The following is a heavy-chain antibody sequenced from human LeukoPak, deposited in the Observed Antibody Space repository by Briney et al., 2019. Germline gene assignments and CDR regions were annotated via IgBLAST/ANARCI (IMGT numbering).Heavy chain of an antibody. J-gene: IGHJ4*02. V-gene: IGHV4-39*02. CDR1: GGSISSSSYY. CDR3: ARDRYAVRGVFDY. D-gene: IGHD3-10*01. Sequence: SETLSLTCTVSGGSISSSSYYWGWIRQPPGKGLEWIGSIYYSGSTYYNPSLKSRVTISVDTSKNQFSLKLSSVTAADTAVYYCARDRYAVRGVFDYWGQGTLVTVSS. CDR2: IYYSGST.